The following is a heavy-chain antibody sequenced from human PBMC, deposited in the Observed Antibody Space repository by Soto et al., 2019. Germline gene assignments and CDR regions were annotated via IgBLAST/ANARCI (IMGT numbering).Heavy chain of an antibody. CDR2: ISYNWNNK. D-gene: IGHD1-26*01. CDR1: GFTFSNYD. Sequence: PGGSLRLSCAAAGFTFSNYDMHWVRQAPGKGLEWVSLISYNWNNKYYADSVKGRFTISRDNSKNTLYLQMNSLRAEDTAVYYCAKNSDYSGFDYWGQGTLVTVSS. CDR3: AKNSDYSGFDY. J-gene: IGHJ4*02. V-gene: IGHV3-30*18.